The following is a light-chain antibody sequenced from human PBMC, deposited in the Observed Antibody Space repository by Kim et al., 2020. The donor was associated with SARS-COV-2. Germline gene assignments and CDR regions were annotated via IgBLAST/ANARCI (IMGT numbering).Light chain of an antibody. CDR3: TSYTSSNTYV. V-gene: IGLV2-14*03. CDR1: SSDVGGYNY. J-gene: IGLJ1*01. CDR2: AVT. Sequence: QSALTQPASVSGSPGQSITISCTGTSSDVGGYNYVSWYQHHPGKAPKLMIYAVTTRPSGVSNRFSGSKSGNTASLTISGLQAEDEADYYCTSYTSSNTYVFGTGTKVTVL.